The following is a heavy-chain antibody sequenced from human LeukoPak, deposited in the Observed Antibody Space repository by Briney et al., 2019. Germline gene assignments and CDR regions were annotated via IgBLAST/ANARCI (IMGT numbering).Heavy chain of an antibody. D-gene: IGHD1-26*01. CDR1: GFTVSSNY. V-gene: IGHV3-53*01. J-gene: IGHJ3*02. Sequence: GGSLRLSCAASGFTVSSNYMSWVRQAPGKGLEWVSEIYSDGRTYYAASVKGRFSISRDDSKNTVYLQMNSLRAEDTAVYYCARDLREHGVFDIWGQGTMVTVSS. CDR2: IYSDGRT. CDR3: ARDLREHGVFDI.